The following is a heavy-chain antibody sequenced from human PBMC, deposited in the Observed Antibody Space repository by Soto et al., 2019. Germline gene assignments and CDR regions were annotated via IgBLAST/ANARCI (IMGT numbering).Heavy chain of an antibody. V-gene: IGHV3-49*04. D-gene: IGHD3-22*01. J-gene: IGHJ6*02. CDR1: RFTFGDYA. CDR3: ARVYDSSGTRGFYGLDV. CDR2: IRSKAYGGTT. Sequence: SLRLSCTASRFTFGDYAMSWVRQAPGKGLEWVGFIRSKAYGGTTEYAASVKGRFTISRDDSKSIAYLQMDSLKTEDTAVYYCARVYDSSGTRGFYGLDVWGQGTTVTVSS.